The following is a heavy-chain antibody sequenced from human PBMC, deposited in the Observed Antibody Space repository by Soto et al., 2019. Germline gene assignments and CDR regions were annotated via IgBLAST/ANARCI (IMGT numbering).Heavy chain of an antibody. CDR3: GPKPAGSSSFDY. V-gene: IGHV3-33*01. CDR2: IWYDGSNK. D-gene: IGHD6-6*01. Sequence: QVQLVESGGGVVQPGRSLRLSCAASGFTFSSYGMHWVRQAPGKGLEWVAVIWYDGSNKYYADSVKGRFTISRDNSKNTVYLQMNSLRAEDTAVYYCGPKPAGSSSFDYWGQGTLVSVSS. CDR1: GFTFSSYG. J-gene: IGHJ4*02.